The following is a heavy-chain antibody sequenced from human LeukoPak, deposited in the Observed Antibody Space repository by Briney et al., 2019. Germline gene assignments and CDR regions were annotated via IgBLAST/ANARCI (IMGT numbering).Heavy chain of an antibody. Sequence: SETLSLTCTVSGGSISGYYWSWIRQPPGKGLEWIGNIYYTGSTSYNPSLKSRVTISVGTSKNQISLRLSSVTAADTAVYYCAKIVGLPATMAYFDYWGQGILITVSS. J-gene: IGHJ4*02. D-gene: IGHD2-2*01. CDR2: IYYTGST. CDR1: GGSISGYY. CDR3: AKIVGLPATMAYFDY. V-gene: IGHV4-59*01.